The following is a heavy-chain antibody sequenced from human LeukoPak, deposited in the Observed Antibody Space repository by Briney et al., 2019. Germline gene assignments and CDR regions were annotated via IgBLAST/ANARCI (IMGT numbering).Heavy chain of an antibody. CDR1: GYSFTRYW. J-gene: IGHJ3*02. CDR3: ARWQLANGAFDI. CDR2: IYPGDSET. Sequence: GESLKISCKGPGYSFTRYWIGWVRQMPGKGLEWMGIIYPGDSETRYSPSFQGQVTISADKPFSTAYLQWRSLKASDTAMYYCARWQLANGAFDIWGQGTMVTVSS. D-gene: IGHD6-6*01. V-gene: IGHV5-51*01.